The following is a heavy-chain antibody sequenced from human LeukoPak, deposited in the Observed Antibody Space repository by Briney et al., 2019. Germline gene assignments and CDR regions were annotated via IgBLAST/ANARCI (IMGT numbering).Heavy chain of an antibody. V-gene: IGHV3-30-3*01. Sequence: GGSLRLSRAASGFTFSSYAMHWVRQAPGKGLEWVAVISYDGSNKYYADSVKGRFTISRDNSKNTLYLQMNSLRAEDTAVYYCAREDVVVVAAYDAFDIWGQGTMVTVSS. CDR1: GFTFSSYA. CDR2: ISYDGSNK. D-gene: IGHD2-15*01. J-gene: IGHJ3*02. CDR3: AREDVVVVAAYDAFDI.